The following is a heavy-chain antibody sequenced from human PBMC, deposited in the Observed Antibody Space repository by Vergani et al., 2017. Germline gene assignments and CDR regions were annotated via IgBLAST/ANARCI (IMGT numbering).Heavy chain of an antibody. CDR3: ARAGVPAAALEGAVFDY. D-gene: IGHD2-2*01. CDR1: GGTFSSYA. CDR2: IIPIFGTA. Sequence: QVQLVQSGAEVKKPGSSVKVSCKASGGTFSSYAISWVRQAPGQGLEWMGGIIPIFGTANYAQKFQGRVTITADDSTSTAYMELSSLRSEGTAVYYCARAGVPAAALEGAVFDYWGQGTLVTVSS. V-gene: IGHV1-69*01. J-gene: IGHJ4*02.